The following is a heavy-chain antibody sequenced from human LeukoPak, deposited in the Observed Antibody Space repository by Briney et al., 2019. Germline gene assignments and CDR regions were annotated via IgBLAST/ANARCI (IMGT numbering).Heavy chain of an antibody. D-gene: IGHD3-10*01. CDR1: GYTVTSYG. J-gene: IGHJ4*02. V-gene: IGHV1-18*04. CDR3: ARDEGYGSGSPWDY. CDR2: FSAYNGNT. Sequence: ASVKVSCEASGYTVTSYGSSWVRQAPGQGLEWMGWFSAYNGNTNYAQKLQGRVTMTTDTSTSTAYMELRSLRSDDTAVYYCARDEGYGSGSPWDYWGQGTLVTVSS.